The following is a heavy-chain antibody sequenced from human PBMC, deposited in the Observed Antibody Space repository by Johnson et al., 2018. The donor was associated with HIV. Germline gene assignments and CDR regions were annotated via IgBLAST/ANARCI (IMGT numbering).Heavy chain of an antibody. CDR1: GFTFSSYG. Sequence: QVQLVESWGGVVQPGGSLRVSCAASGFTFSSYGMHWVRQAPGKGLEWVAFISNDGGNKYPSDYVKGRFTLTRDNSKKTLYLQMSSLRGEDTAVYYCAIASMAVAVFHAFDIWGQGTVVTVSS. V-gene: IGHV3-30*19. CDR2: ISNDGGNK. J-gene: IGHJ3*02. D-gene: IGHD6-19*01. CDR3: AIASMAVAVFHAFDI.